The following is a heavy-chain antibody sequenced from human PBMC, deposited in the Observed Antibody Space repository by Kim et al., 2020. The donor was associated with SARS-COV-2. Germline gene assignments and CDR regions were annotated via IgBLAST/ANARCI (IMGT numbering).Heavy chain of an antibody. Sequence: YSVKGRFTISRDNSKNTLYLQMNSLRAEDTAVYYCAKSRPTQQLNYFDCWGQGTLVTVSS. V-gene: IGHV3-23*01. CDR3: AKSRPTQQLNYFDC. D-gene: IGHD6-13*01. J-gene: IGHJ4*02.